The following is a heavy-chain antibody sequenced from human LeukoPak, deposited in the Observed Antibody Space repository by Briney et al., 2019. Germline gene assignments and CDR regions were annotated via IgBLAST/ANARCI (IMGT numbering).Heavy chain of an antibody. CDR3: ARFRSGSYFDY. CDR2: ISSSSSTI. D-gene: IGHD1-26*01. J-gene: IGHJ4*02. CDR1: GFTFSSYA. V-gene: IGHV3-48*01. Sequence: PGGSLRLSCAAFGFTFSSYAMSWARQAPGKGLEWVSYISSSSSTIYYADSVKGRFTISRDNAKNSLYLQMNSLRAEDTAVYYCARFRSGSYFDYWGQGTLVTVSS.